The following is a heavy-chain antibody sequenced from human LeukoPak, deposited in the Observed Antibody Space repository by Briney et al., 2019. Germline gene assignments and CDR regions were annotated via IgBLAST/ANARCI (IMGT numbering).Heavy chain of an antibody. V-gene: IGHV3-7*01. Sequence: GGSLRLFCAASGFTFSSYWMSWVRQAPGKGLEWVANIKQDGSEKYYVDSVKGRFTISRDNAKNSLYLQMNSLRAEDTAVYYCARAWFGRVGATIYGYWGQGTLVTVSS. CDR1: GFTFSSYW. D-gene: IGHD1-26*01. J-gene: IGHJ4*02. CDR2: IKQDGSEK. CDR3: ARAWFGRVGATIYGY.